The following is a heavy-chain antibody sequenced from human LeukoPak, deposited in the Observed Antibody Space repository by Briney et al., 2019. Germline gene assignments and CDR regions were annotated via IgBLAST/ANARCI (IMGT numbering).Heavy chain of an antibody. CDR3: ARDRPDSSSSRDDTRRENWFDP. V-gene: IGHV6-1*01. CDR1: GDSVSSNSAA. D-gene: IGHD6-6*01. J-gene: IGHJ5*02. Sequence: SQTLSLTCAISGDSVSSNSAAWNWIRQSPSRGLEWLGRTYYRSKWYNDYAVSVKSRITINPDTSKNQFSLQLNSVTPADTAVYYCARDRPDSSSSRDDTRRENWFDPWGQGTLVTVSS. CDR2: TYYRSKWYN.